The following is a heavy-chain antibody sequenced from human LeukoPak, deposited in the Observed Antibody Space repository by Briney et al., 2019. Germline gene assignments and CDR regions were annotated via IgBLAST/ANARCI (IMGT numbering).Heavy chain of an antibody. CDR2: IYWDDDK. Sequence: KPSETLSLTCTVSGGSISSSSYYWGWIRQPPGKALEWLALIYWDDDKRYSPSLKSRLTITKDTSKNQVVLTMTNMDPVDTATYYCAHRVISRYYYDSSGYSQYFQHWGQGTLVTVSS. D-gene: IGHD3-22*01. V-gene: IGHV2-5*02. CDR3: AHRVISRYYYDSSGYSQYFQH. CDR1: GGSISSSSYY. J-gene: IGHJ1*01.